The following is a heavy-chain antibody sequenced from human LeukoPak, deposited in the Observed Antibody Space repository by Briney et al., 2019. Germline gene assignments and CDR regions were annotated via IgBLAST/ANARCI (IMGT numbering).Heavy chain of an antibody. CDR1: GYTFTSYD. CDR2: MNPNSGNT. CDR3: ARAVRGVIIKNYYYYYMDV. Sequence: GASXXVSCKASGYTFTSYDINWVRQATGQGLEWMGWMNPNSGNTGYAQKFQGRFTMTRNTSISTAYMELSSLRSEDTAVYYCARAVRGVIIKNYYYYYMDVWGKGTTVTVSS. J-gene: IGHJ6*03. D-gene: IGHD3-10*01. V-gene: IGHV1-8*01.